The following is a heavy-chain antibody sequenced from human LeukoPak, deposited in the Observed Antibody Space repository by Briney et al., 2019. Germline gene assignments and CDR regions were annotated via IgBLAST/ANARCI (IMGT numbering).Heavy chain of an antibody. V-gene: IGHV1-69*06. CDR2: IIPIFGTA. CDR3: ATGTTVYYYYGMDV. Sequence: SVKVSCKASGGTFSSYAISWVRQAPGQGLEWMGGIIPIFGTANYAQKFQGRVTMTEDTSTDTAYMELSSLRSEDTAVYYCATGTTVYYYYGMDVWGQGTTVTASS. J-gene: IGHJ6*02. D-gene: IGHD4-11*01. CDR1: GGTFSSYA.